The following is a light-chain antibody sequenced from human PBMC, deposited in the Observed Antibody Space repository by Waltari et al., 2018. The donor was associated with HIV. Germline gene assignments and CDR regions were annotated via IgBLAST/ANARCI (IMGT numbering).Light chain of an antibody. CDR2: RSN. J-gene: IGLJ3*02. V-gene: IGLV1-47*01. CDR1: SSNIGSNY. CDR3: AAWDASLSVWV. Sequence: QSVLTQPPSASGTPGQRVTISCSGSSSNIGSNYVYWYRQLPGTAPKLLIYRSNPRPSGVPDRFSGSKSGTSASLAIIGLRSENEADYYCAAWDASLSVWVFGGGTKLTVL.